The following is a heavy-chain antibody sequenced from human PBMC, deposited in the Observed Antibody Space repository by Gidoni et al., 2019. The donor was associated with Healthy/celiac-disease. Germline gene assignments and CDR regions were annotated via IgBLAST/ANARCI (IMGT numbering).Heavy chain of an antibody. CDR1: GYSFTSYW. CDR2: IDPSDSYT. J-gene: IGHJ3*02. Sequence: EVQLVQSGAEVKKPGESLRISCKGSGYSFTSYWIRWVRQMPGTGLEWMGRIDPSDSYTNYSPSFQGHVTISADKSISTAYLQWSSLKASDTAMYYCARPSGGHIVVVPAAIDAFDIWGQGTMVTVSS. V-gene: IGHV5-10-1*03. CDR3: ARPSGGHIVVVPAAIDAFDI. D-gene: IGHD2-2*01.